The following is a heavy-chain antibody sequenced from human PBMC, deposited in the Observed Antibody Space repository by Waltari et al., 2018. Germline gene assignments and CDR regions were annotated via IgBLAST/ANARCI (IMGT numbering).Heavy chain of an antibody. V-gene: IGHV4-59*01. Sequence: QVQLQESGPGLVKPSETLSLTCTVSGGSISSYYWSWIRQPPGKGLEWIGYIYYSGSTNYYPPLKSRVTISVDTSKNQFSLKLSSVTAADTAVYYCARDRGGLWFGEFDRPNWFDPWGQGTLVTVSS. CDR1: GGSISSYY. D-gene: IGHD3-10*01. CDR2: IYYSGST. J-gene: IGHJ5*02. CDR3: ARDRGGLWFGEFDRPNWFDP.